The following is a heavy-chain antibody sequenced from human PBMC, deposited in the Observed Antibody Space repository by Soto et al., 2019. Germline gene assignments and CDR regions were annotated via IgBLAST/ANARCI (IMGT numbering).Heavy chain of an antibody. CDR2: IIPIFGTA. V-gene: IGHV1-69*13. Sequence: SVKVSCTASGGTFSSYAISWVRQAPGQGLEWMGGIIPIFGTANYAQKFQGRVTITADESTSTAYMELSSLRSEDTAVYYCARGSDYYDSSGYYWILDYWGQGTLVTVSS. D-gene: IGHD3-22*01. CDR3: ARGSDYYDSSGYYWILDY. CDR1: GGTFSSYA. J-gene: IGHJ4*02.